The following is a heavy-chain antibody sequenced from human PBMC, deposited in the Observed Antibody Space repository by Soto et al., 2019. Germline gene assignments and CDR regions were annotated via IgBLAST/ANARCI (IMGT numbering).Heavy chain of an antibody. D-gene: IGHD7-27*01. J-gene: IGHJ4*02. CDR2: IKSKTDGWTT. Sequence: GGSLRLSCAASGFTFSNAWMSWVRQAPGKGLEWVGRIKSKTDGWTTDYAAPVKGRFTISRDDSKNTLYLQMNSLKTEDTAVYYCSTVWFTITGEVYWGQGTLVTVSS. CDR3: STVWFTITGEVY. CDR1: GFTFSNAW. V-gene: IGHV3-15*01.